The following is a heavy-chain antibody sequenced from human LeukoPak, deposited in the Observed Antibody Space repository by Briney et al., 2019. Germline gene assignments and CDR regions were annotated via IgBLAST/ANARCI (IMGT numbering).Heavy chain of an antibody. V-gene: IGHV3-48*01. CDR1: GFTFSTYT. CDR2: ISSSSSTI. J-gene: IGHJ4*02. CDR3: AREYYYDSRIPLDY. D-gene: IGHD3-22*01. Sequence: GGSLRLSCAASGFTFSTYTMNWVRQAPGKGLEWVSYISSSSSTIYYTDSVKGRFTVSRDNAKNSLYLQMNSLRAEDTAVYYCAREYYYDSRIPLDYWGQGTLVTVSS.